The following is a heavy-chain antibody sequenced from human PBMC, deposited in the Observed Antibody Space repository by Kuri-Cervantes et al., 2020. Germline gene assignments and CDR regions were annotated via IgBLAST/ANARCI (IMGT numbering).Heavy chain of an antibody. CDR3: ARGGGFVVVTAGDY. J-gene: IGHJ4*02. CDR2: IKSKTDGGTT. CDR1: GFTFSNAW. D-gene: IGHD2-21*02. Sequence: GGSLRLSCAASGFTFSNAWMSWVRQAPGKGLEWVGRIKSKTDGGTTDYAAPVKGRFTISRDDSKNTLYLQMNSLKTEDTAVYYCARGGGFVVVTAGDYWGQGTLVTVSS. V-gene: IGHV3-15*01.